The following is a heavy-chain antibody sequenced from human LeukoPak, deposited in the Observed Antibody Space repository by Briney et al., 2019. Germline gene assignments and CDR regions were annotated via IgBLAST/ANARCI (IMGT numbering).Heavy chain of an antibody. Sequence: SETLSLTCAVYGESFSGYYWSWIRQPPGKGLEWIGEINHRGSTNYNPSLKSRVTISVDTSKDQFSLKLSSVTAADTAVYYCARTDTVTTFQYYFDYWGQGTLVTVSS. V-gene: IGHV4-34*01. CDR1: GESFSGYY. D-gene: IGHD4-17*01. J-gene: IGHJ4*02. CDR2: INHRGST. CDR3: ARTDTVTTFQYYFDY.